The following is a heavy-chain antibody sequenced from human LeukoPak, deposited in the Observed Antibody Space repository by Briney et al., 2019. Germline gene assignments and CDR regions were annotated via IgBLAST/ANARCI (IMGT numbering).Heavy chain of an antibody. J-gene: IGHJ5*02. CDR2: IHPSGTT. Sequence: SETLSLTCTVSGSSMSDYYWSFIRQPAGKGLEWIGRIHPSGTTYFNPSLKSRVTMSVDTSQSQFSLRLTSMTAADTAVYFCARGDYYDGGGRNWFDPWGQGILVAVSS. CDR1: GSSMSDYY. D-gene: IGHD3-16*01. V-gene: IGHV4-4*07. CDR3: ARGDYYDGGGRNWFDP.